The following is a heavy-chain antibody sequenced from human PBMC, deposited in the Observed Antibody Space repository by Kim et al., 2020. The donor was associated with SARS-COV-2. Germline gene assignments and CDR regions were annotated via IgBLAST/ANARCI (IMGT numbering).Heavy chain of an antibody. CDR3: AKGRWGSGSYYNDY. CDR2: ISDRGVST. J-gene: IGHJ4*02. CDR1: GFTFSTCA. D-gene: IGHD3-10*01. Sequence: GGSLRLSCAAYGFTFSTCAMSWVRQAPGKGLEWVSVISDRGVSTYYADSVKGRFAISRDNSKNTLYMQMNSLSAEDTAVDYCAKGRWGSGSYYNDYWGQGALVTVST. V-gene: IGHV3-23*01.